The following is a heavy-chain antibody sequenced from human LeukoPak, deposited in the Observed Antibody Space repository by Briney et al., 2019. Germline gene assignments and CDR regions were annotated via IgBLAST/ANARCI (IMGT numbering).Heavy chain of an antibody. Sequence: SETLSLTCTVSGGSISSSSYYWGWIRQPPGTGLEWIVSIYYSGSTYYNPSLKSRVTTSVDTSKNQFSLKLSSVTAADTAVYYCARFPSTSRSAGYAFDIWGQGTMVTVSS. CDR1: GGSISSSSYY. V-gene: IGHV4-39*01. CDR2: IYYSGST. J-gene: IGHJ3*02. D-gene: IGHD6-13*01. CDR3: ARFPSTSRSAGYAFDI.